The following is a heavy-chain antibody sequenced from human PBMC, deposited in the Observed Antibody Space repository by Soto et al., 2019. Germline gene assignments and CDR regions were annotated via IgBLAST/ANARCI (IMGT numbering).Heavy chain of an antibody. D-gene: IGHD6-19*01. V-gene: IGHV3-7*04. CDR2: IKKDGSVK. J-gene: IGHJ4*02. Sequence: EVQLVESGGGLVQPGGSLRLSCVASEFTFGNYWMSWVRQAPGKGLEWVANIKKDGSVKNYADSMKGRFTISRDNAMNSVYLQMNNLRAEDTAVYYCAREAAVAGTLGDSWGQGTLVTVSS. CDR1: EFTFGNYW. CDR3: AREAAVAGTLGDS.